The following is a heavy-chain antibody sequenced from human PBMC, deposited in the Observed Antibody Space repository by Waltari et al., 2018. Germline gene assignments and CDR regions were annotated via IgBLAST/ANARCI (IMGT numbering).Heavy chain of an antibody. CDR3: ARGIGDILTGGDDY. CDR1: GFTFSSYS. D-gene: IGHD3-9*01. J-gene: IGHJ4*02. CDR2: ISSSSSYI. V-gene: IGHV3-21*01. Sequence: EVQLVESGGGLVKPGGSLRLSCAASGFTFSSYSMNWVRQAPGKGLEWVSSISSSSSYIYYADSVKGRFTISRDNAKNSLYLQMNSLRAEDTAVYYCARGIGDILTGGDDYWGQGTLVTVSS.